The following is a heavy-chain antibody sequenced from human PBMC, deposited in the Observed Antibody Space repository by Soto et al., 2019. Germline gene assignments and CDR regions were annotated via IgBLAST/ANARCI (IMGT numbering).Heavy chain of an antibody. CDR1: GFTFSDYG. V-gene: IGHV3-23*01. D-gene: IGHD5-18*01. Sequence: GGSLRLSCAASGFTFSDYGMSWVRQAPGKGLEWVSAISGSGSRFYEESVKGRSTISRDNSKNTLYLQMNSLRAEDTAVYYCATEYLKWVQSWGQGTLVTVSS. CDR3: ATEYLKWVQS. J-gene: IGHJ5*02. CDR2: ISGSGSR.